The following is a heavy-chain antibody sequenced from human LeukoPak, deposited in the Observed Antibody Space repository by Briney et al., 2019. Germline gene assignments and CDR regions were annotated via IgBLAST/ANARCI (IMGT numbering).Heavy chain of an antibody. J-gene: IGHJ4*02. Sequence: PGGSLRLSCAASGFTFSSYSMNWVRQAPGKGLEWVSSISSSSSYIYYADSVKGRFTISRDNAKNSLYLQMNSLRAEDTAVYYCARERDGYNFGQGYYFDYWGQGTLVTVSS. V-gene: IGHV3-21*01. D-gene: IGHD5-24*01. CDR1: GFTFSSYS. CDR2: ISSSSSYI. CDR3: ARERDGYNFGQGYYFDY.